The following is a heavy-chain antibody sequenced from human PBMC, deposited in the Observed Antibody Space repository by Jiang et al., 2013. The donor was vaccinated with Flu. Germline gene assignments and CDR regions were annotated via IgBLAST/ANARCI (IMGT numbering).Heavy chain of an antibody. D-gene: IGHD6-19*01. CDR2: IPIFGTA. V-gene: IGHV1-69*01. Sequence: IPIFGTANYAQKFQGRVTITADESTSTAYMELSSLRSEDTAVYYCARDLRAVAGTKYYYYYGMDVWGQGTTVTVSS. J-gene: IGHJ6*02. CDR3: ARDLRAVAGTKYYYYYGMDV.